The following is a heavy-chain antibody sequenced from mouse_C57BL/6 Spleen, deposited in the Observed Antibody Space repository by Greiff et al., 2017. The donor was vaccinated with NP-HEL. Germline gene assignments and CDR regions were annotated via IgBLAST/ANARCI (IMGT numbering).Heavy chain of an antibody. J-gene: IGHJ2*01. V-gene: IGHV1-82*01. CDR3: ARLDWTDFDY. D-gene: IGHD4-1*01. Sequence: VQGVESGPELVKPGASVKISCKASGYAFSSSWMNWVKQRPGKGLEWIGRIYPGDGDTNYNGKFKGKATLTADKSSSTAYMQLSSLTSEDSAVYFCARLDWTDFDYWGQGTTLTVSS. CDR2: IYPGDGDT. CDR1: GYAFSSSW.